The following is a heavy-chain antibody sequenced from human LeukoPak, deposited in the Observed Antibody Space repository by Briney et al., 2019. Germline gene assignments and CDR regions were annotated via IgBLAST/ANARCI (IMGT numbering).Heavy chain of an antibody. J-gene: IGHJ4*02. CDR2: IYYSGYT. Sequence: SETLSLTCTVSGGSISSHYWSWIRQPPGKGLEWIAYIYYSGYTKYNPSLKSRVSMSVDMSKNQFSLKLSSVTAADTALYFCARTVSSRPNYFDYWGQGTLITVSS. D-gene: IGHD6-6*01. V-gene: IGHV4-59*11. CDR1: GGSISSHY. CDR3: ARTVSSRPNYFDY.